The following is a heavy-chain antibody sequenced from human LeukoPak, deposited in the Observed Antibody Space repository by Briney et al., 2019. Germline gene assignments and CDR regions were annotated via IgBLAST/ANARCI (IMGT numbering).Heavy chain of an antibody. V-gene: IGHV3-30-3*01. CDR2: ISYDGSNK. CDR1: GFTFSSYA. J-gene: IGHJ4*02. CDR3: ARESYDYVWGSYFYFDY. Sequence: GRSLRLSCAASGFTFSSYAMHWVRQAPGKGLEWVAVISYDGSNKYYADSVKGRFTISRDNSKNTLYLQMNSPRAEDTAVYYCARESYDYVWGSYFYFDYWGQGTLVTVSS. D-gene: IGHD3-16*01.